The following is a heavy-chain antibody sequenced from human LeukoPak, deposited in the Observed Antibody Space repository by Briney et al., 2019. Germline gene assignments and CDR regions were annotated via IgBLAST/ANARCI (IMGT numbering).Heavy chain of an antibody. Sequence: GGSLRLSCAASGFTFSSYGMHWVRQAPGKGLEWVAVISYDGSNKYYADSVKGRFTISRDNSKNTLYLQMNSLRAEDTAVYYCAKDGESERYCSGGSCWIDYWSQGTLVTVSS. D-gene: IGHD2-15*01. V-gene: IGHV3-30*18. CDR2: ISYDGSNK. J-gene: IGHJ4*02. CDR1: GFTFSSYG. CDR3: AKDGESERYCSGGSCWIDY.